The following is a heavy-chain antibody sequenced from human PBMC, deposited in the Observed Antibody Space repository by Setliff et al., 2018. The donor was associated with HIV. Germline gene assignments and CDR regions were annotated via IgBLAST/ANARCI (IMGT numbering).Heavy chain of an antibody. J-gene: IGHJ4*02. Sequence: PGGSLRLSCAVSGFTVSSNYMSWVRQAPGKGLEWVSGISGGGDSTYYADFVKGRFTIARDNSWNTLYLQMNSLGAEDTAVYYCARRPVTTSASQFDHWGQGTLVTVSS. CDR1: GFTVSSNY. CDR2: ISGGGDST. CDR3: ARRPVTTSASQFDH. V-gene: IGHV3-53*01. D-gene: IGHD4-17*01.